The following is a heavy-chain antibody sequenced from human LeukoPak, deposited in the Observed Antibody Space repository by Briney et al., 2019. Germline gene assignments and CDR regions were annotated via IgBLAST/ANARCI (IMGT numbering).Heavy chain of an antibody. CDR3: ARQSRVSGSWYIIDY. J-gene: IGHJ4*02. V-gene: IGHV5-51*01. CDR2: IHPGDSET. CDR1: GYSFTSYW. D-gene: IGHD6-13*01. Sequence: GESLKISCKGSGYSFTSYWIGWVRQMPGKGLEWMGIIHPGDSETRYSPSFQGQVSISDDKSITTAYLQWTSLKASDAAMYYCARQSRVSGSWYIIDYWGQGTLVTVSS.